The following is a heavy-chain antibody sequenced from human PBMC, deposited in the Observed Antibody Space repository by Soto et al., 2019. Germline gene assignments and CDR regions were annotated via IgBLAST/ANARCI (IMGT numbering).Heavy chain of an antibody. CDR2: IWYDGSSE. V-gene: IGHV3-33*01. J-gene: IGHJ6*02. D-gene: IGHD3-16*01. Sequence: QVEVVESGGGVVQPGRSLRLSCAAPGFTFSRYGMHCVRQAPGKGLEWGALIWYDGSSEYYADSVKGRFTISRDNSKNTLSLQMNSLRAADTAVYYCARGLDWGDCAMDVWGQGTTVTVSS. CDR1: GFTFSRYG. CDR3: ARGLDWGDCAMDV.